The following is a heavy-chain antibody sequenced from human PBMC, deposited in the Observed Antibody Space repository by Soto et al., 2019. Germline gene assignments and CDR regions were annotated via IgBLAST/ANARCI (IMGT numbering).Heavy chain of an antibody. CDR2: ISYSGST. V-gene: IGHV4-31*11. CDR3: ARADFWRALSP. CDR1: GGSIRRGAYY. Sequence: SETMSLTCAFSGGSIRRGAYYCSWIRHHPGKGLEWIGYISYSGSTYYNPSLKSRVTISLDTSKNQFSLKLSSVTAADTAVYHCARADFWRALSPWGQGTMVTVSS. J-gene: IGHJ3*01. D-gene: IGHD3-3*01.